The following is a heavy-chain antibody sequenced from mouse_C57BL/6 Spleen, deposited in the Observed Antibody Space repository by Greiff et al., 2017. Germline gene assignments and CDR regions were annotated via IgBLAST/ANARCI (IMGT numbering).Heavy chain of an antibody. CDR3: TGPHGSGKSWFAY. CDR1: GFTFSNYW. D-gene: IGHD1-1*01. J-gene: IGHJ3*01. Sequence: EVQLVESGGGLVQPGGSMKLSCVASGFTFSNYWMNWVRQSPEKGLEWVAKIRLKSDNYATNYAESVKGRFTISSDDSKSSVYLQMNNLRAEATGIYYCTGPHGSGKSWFAYWGQGTLVTVSA. CDR2: IRLKSDNYAT. V-gene: IGHV6-3*01.